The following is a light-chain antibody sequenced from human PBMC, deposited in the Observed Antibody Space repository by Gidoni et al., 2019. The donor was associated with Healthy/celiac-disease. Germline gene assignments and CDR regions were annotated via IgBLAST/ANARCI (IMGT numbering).Light chain of an antibody. CDR2: DVS. J-gene: IGLJ2*01. Sequence: SALTQPRSVSGSPGQSVTISCTGTSSDVGGYNYVSWYQQHPGKAPKLMIYDVSNRPSGVPDRFSGSKSGNTASLTISGLQAEDEADYYCCSYAGSYTFVVFGGGTKLTVL. CDR3: CSYAGSYTFVV. CDR1: SSDVGGYNY. V-gene: IGLV2-11*01.